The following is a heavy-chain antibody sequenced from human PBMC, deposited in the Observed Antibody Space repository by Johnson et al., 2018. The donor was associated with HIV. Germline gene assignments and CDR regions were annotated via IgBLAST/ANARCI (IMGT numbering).Heavy chain of an antibody. V-gene: IGHV3-30*04. CDR2: LSYDGSNK. CDR3: AKDGKEWSPAFEI. CDR1: GFTFSSYA. J-gene: IGHJ3*02. D-gene: IGHD3-3*01. Sequence: QVQLVESGGGVVQPGRSLRLSCAASGFTFSSYAMHWVSQAPGKGLEWVAVLSYDGSNKYYLDSVKGRFTISRDNSKNRLYLQMNILRADDTAVDYCAKDGKEWSPAFEIWGQGTVVTVSS.